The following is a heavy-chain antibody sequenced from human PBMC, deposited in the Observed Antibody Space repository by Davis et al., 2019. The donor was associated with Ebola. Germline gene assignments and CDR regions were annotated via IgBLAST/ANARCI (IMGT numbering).Heavy chain of an antibody. J-gene: IGHJ4*02. CDR2: ISWNSGII. CDR3: AKDMCSSTICPIDY. V-gene: IGHV3-9*03. D-gene: IGHD2-2*01. CDR1: GFIFDDYA. Sequence: SLKISCAASGFIFDDYAMHWVRQAPGKGLEWVSGISWNSGIIAYADSVKGRFTISRDNAKNSLYLQMNSLRPEDMALYYCAKDMCSSTICPIDYWGQGTLVTVSS.